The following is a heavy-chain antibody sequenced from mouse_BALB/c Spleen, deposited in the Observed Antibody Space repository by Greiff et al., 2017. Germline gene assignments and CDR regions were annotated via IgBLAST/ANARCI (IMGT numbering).Heavy chain of an antibody. CDR2: INPSNGGT. D-gene: IGHD2-10*02. J-gene: IGHJ3*01. Sequence: QVQLKQSGAELVKPGASVKLSCKASGYTFTSYYMYWVKQRPGQGLEWIGEINPSNGGTNFNEKFKSKATLTVDKSSSTAYMQLSSLTSEDSAVYYCTRGYGNYVAWFAYWGQGTLVTVSA. CDR1: GYTFTSYY. CDR3: TRGYGNYVAWFAY. V-gene: IGHV1S81*02.